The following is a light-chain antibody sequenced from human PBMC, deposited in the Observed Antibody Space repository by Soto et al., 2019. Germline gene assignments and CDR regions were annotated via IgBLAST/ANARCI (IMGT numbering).Light chain of an antibody. V-gene: IGKV1-5*03. Sequence: DIQMTQSPSTLSASVGDRVTISCRASQSISNWLAWYQQRPGKAPTLLIYKASVLQSGAPSRFSGSGSGTEFTLTISTLQPDDFVTYHCQQYHSYPWTFGQGTKV. CDR3: QQYHSYPWT. CDR1: QSISNW. J-gene: IGKJ1*01. CDR2: KAS.